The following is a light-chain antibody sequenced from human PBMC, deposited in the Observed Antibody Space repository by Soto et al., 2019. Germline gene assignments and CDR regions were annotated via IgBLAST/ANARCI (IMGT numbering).Light chain of an antibody. J-gene: IGKJ4*01. V-gene: IGKV4-1*01. CDR3: QQYYSTPLT. CDR2: WAS. CDR1: QSVLYTSNNKNY. Sequence: DIVMTQSPNSLAVSLGERATLNCKSSQSVLYTSNNKNYLAWYQQKPRQPPKLLIYWASTRESGVPDRFSGSGSGTDFTFTISSLQAEDVAVYYCQQYYSTPLTFGGGTKVEIK.